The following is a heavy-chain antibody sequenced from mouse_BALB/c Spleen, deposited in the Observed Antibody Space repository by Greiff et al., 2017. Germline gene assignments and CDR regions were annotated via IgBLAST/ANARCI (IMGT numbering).Heavy chain of an antibody. Sequence: VQLQQPGAELVKPGASVKLSCKASGYTFTSYWMHWVKQRPGQGLEWIGEINPSNGRTNYNEKFKSKATLTVDKSSSTAYMQLSSLTSEDSAVYYCASFDYWGQGTTLTVSS. V-gene: IGHV1S81*02. J-gene: IGHJ2*01. CDR1: GYTFTSYW. CDR3: ASFDY. CDR2: INPSNGRT.